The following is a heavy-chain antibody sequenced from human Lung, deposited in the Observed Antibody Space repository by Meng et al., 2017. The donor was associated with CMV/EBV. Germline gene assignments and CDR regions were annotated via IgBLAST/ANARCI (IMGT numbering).Heavy chain of an antibody. J-gene: IGHJ6*02. CDR3: ARGLRAAANYYYYGMEV. CDR2: INWNSGST. Sequence: SCAASGFTFDDYGMSWVRQAPGKGLEWVSGINWNSGSTGFADSVKGRFTISRDNAKNSLYLQMNSLRAEDTALYYCARGLRAAANYYYYGMEVWXQGNXVTVSS. D-gene: IGHD6-13*01. V-gene: IGHV3-20*04. CDR1: GFTFDDYG.